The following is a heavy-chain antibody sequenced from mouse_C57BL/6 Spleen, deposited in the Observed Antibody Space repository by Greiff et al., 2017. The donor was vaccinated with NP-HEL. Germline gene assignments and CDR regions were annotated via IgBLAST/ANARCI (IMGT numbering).Heavy chain of an antibody. CDR3: ARQERVGSSFAMDY. V-gene: IGHV2-6-1*01. Sequence: QVQLKVSGPGILQPSQTLSLTCSFSGFSLSTFGMGVGWVRQPPGQGLEWLVVIWSDGSTNYNSALKSRLSISKDNSKSQVFLKMNSLQTDDTAMYYCARQERVGSSFAMDYWGQGTSVTVSS. D-gene: IGHD1-1*01. CDR1: GFSLSTFG. CDR2: IWSDGST. J-gene: IGHJ4*01.